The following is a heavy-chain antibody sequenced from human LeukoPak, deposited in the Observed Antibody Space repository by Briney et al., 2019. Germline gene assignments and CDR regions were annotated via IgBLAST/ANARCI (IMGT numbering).Heavy chain of an antibody. Sequence: GGSLRLSCAASGFTFSDDYMSWIRQAPGKGLECISYISSSSNYTNYADSVKGRFTISRDNAKNSLYLQMNSLRAEDTAVYYCARDRYCSGGTCYSAAWFDPWGQGTLVTVSS. J-gene: IGHJ5*02. V-gene: IGHV3-11*06. CDR1: GFTFSDDY. CDR3: ARDRYCSGGTCYSAAWFDP. D-gene: IGHD2-15*01. CDR2: ISSSSNYT.